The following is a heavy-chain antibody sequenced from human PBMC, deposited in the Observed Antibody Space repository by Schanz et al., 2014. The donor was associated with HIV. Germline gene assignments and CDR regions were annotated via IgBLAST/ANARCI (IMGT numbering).Heavy chain of an antibody. CDR3: AKGLTIWLQPPFDY. J-gene: IGHJ4*02. CDR1: GFTFSDYG. CDR2: ISGGGAGT. Sequence: VQLVESGGGVVQPGRSLRLSCAASGFTFSDYGMHWVRQAPGKGLEWVSAISGGGAGTYYADSVKGRLTISRDNSKNTLYLQMNSLRAEDTAVYYCAKGLTIWLQPPFDYWGQGTLVTVSS. D-gene: IGHD5-12*01. V-gene: IGHV3-23*04.